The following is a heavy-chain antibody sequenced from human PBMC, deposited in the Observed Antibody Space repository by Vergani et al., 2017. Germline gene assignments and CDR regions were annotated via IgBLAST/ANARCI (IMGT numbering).Heavy chain of an antibody. D-gene: IGHD3-10*01. CDR1: GGSISSYY. CDR3: ARILDYYGSGSSANWFDP. V-gene: IGHV4-59*01. J-gene: IGHJ5*02. Sequence: QVQLQESGPGLVKPSETLSLTCTVSGGSISSYYWSWIRQPPGKGLEWIGYIYYSGSTNYNPSLKSRVTISVDTSKNQFSLKLSPVTAADTAVYYCARILDYYGSGSSANWFDPWGQGTLVTVSS. CDR2: IYYSGST.